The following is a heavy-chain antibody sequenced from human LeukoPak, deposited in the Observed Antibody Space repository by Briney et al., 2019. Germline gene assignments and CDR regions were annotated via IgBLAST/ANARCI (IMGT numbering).Heavy chain of an antibody. D-gene: IGHD3-3*01. CDR3: ARATPYYDFWSGHGGFDY. Sequence: SVKVSFKASGGTFSSYAISWLRQAPGQGLEWMGGIIPIFGTANYAQKFQGRVTITTDECTSTAYMELSSLRSEVTAVYYCARATPYYDFWSGHGGFDYWGQGTLVTVSS. V-gene: IGHV1-69*05. J-gene: IGHJ4*02. CDR2: IIPIFGTA. CDR1: GGTFSSYA.